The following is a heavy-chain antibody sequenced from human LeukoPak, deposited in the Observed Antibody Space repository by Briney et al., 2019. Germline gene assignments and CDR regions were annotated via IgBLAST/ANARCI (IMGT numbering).Heavy chain of an antibody. CDR2: INHSGST. Sequence: PSETLSLTCAVYGGSFSGYYWSWIRQPPGKGLEWIGEINHSGSTNYNPSLKSRVTISVDTSKNQFSLKLSSVTAADTAVYYCARGPLSGWFDPWGQGTLVTVSS. J-gene: IGHJ5*02. CDR1: GGSFSGYY. D-gene: IGHD3-16*01. V-gene: IGHV4-34*01. CDR3: ARGPLSGWFDP.